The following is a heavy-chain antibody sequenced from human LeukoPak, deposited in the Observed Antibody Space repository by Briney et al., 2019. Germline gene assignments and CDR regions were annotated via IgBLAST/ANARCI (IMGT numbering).Heavy chain of an antibody. Sequence: GGSLRLSCAVAGFTVTTYAMTWVPQATGEGLEWVLGISGSAGGTLYSDSVRGRFTISRDSPKDTLYLQMNSLRVEDTAVYYCTKDPLDFWGQGTLVTVSS. CDR3: TKDPLDF. J-gene: IGHJ4*02. CDR1: GFTVTTYA. V-gene: IGHV3-23*01. D-gene: IGHD3-3*01. CDR2: ISGSAGGT.